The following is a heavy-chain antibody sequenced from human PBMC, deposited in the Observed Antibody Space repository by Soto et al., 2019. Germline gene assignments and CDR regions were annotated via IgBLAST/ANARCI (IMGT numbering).Heavy chain of an antibody. J-gene: IGHJ3*02. CDR2: IIPILGIA. CDR1: GGTFSSYT. D-gene: IGHD2-15*01. V-gene: IGHV1-69*08. Sequence: QVQLVQSGAEVKKPGSSVKVSCKASGGTFSSYTISWVRQAPGQGLEWMGRIIPILGIANYAQKFQGRVTITADKSTSTAYMALRSLRSEDTAVYYCARDSGYCSGGSCYSQGHGAFDIWGQGTMVTFSS. CDR3: ARDSGYCSGGSCYSQGHGAFDI.